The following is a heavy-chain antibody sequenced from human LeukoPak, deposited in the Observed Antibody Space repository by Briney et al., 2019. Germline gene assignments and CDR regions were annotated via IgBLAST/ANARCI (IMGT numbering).Heavy chain of an antibody. CDR3: AIIATYAPTPYYYYGMDV. CDR2: MNPNSGNT. J-gene: IGHJ6*02. CDR1: GYTFTSYD. Sequence: ASVKVSCKASGYTFTSYDINWVRQAIGQGLEWMGWMNPNSGNTGYAQKFQGRVTMTRNTSISTAYMELSSLRSEDTAVYYCAIIATYAPTPYYYYGMDVWGQGTTVTVSS. V-gene: IGHV1-8*01. D-gene: IGHD3-22*01.